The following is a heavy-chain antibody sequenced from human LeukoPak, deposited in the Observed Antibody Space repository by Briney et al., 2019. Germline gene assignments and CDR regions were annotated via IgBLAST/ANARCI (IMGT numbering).Heavy chain of an antibody. V-gene: IGHV4-30-4*02. J-gene: IGHJ5*02. CDR2: IYYSGST. D-gene: IGHD6-13*01. CDR3: AREHSSSWYNWFDP. CDR1: GGSMNNRDYY. Sequence: SETLSLTCTVSGGSMNNRDYYWSWIRQPPGKGLEWIGYIYYSGSTYYNPSLKSRVTISEDTPKNQFYLKLSSVTAADTAVYYCAREHSSSWYNWFDPWGQGTLVTVSS.